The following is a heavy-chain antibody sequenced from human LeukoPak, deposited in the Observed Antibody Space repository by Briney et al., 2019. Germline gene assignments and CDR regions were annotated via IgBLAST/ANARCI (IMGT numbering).Heavy chain of an antibody. CDR3: ARVVSAYGSGTPYFDY. J-gene: IGHJ4*02. V-gene: IGHV4-39*07. CDR2: IYYSGST. D-gene: IGHD3-10*01. Sequence: SETLSLTCTVSGGSISSSSYYWGWIRQPPGKGLEWIGSIYYSGSTYYNPSLKSRVTISVDTSKNQFSLKLSSVTAADTAVYYCARVVSAYGSGTPYFDYWGQGTLVTVSS. CDR1: GGSISSSSYY.